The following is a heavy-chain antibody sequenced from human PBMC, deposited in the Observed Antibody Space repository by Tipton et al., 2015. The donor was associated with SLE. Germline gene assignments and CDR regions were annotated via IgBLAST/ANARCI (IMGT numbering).Heavy chain of an antibody. CDR3: ASRPRGIAVAGTNPYFQH. D-gene: IGHD6-19*01. J-gene: IGHJ1*01. Sequence: TLSLTCTVSGGSISSSSYYWGWIRQPPGKGLEWIGSIYCSGSTYYNPSLKSRVTISVDTSKNQFSLKLSSVTAADTAVYYCASRPRGIAVAGTNPYFQHWGQGTLVTVSS. CDR2: IYCSGST. CDR1: GGSISSSSYY. V-gene: IGHV4-39*07.